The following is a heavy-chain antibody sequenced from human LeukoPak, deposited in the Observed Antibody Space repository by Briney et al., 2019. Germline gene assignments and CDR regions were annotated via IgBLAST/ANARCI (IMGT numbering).Heavy chain of an antibody. Sequence: PGGSLRLSCAASGRMFITYNMHWVRQAPGKGLEWVSMISADESDITYTDSVKGRFTTSRDNSKKTVYLQMNSLRVEDTAVYYCAKDAQRGFDFSNSLESWGQGTLVTVSS. D-gene: IGHD4-11*01. V-gene: IGHV3-30*04. CDR2: ISADESDI. CDR3: AKDAQRGFDFSNSLES. CDR1: GRMFITYN. J-gene: IGHJ4*02.